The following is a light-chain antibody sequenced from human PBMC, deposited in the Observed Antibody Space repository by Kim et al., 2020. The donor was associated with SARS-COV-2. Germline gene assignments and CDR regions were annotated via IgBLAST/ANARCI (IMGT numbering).Light chain of an antibody. CDR1: QSISKY. V-gene: IGKV1-39*01. CDR2: AAS. Sequence: SASVGDRVTITCRASQSISKYLNWYQQKPGKAPELLIYAASRLQSGVPSRFSGSGSGTDFTLTITSLQPEDFATYYCQQSSTILTFGGGTKVDIK. J-gene: IGKJ4*01. CDR3: QQSSTILT.